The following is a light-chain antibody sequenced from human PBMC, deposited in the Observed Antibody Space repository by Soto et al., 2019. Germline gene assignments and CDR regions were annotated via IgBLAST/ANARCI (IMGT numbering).Light chain of an antibody. CDR1: SSDVGGYNY. Sequence: QSVLTQRPSASGSPGQSVTISCTETSSDVGGYNYVSWYQQHPGKAPKLMIYEVSKRPSGVPDRFSGSKSGNTASLTVSGLQAEDEADYYCSSYAGSNNLYVFGTGTKVTVL. J-gene: IGLJ1*01. CDR2: EVS. V-gene: IGLV2-8*01. CDR3: SSYAGSNNLYV.